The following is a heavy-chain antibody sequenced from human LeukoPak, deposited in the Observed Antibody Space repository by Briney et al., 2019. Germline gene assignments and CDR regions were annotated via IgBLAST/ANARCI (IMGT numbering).Heavy chain of an antibody. J-gene: IGHJ4*02. CDR1: GFTVSGSW. D-gene: IGHD6-13*01. CDR2: INTDGSST. V-gene: IGHV3-74*01. Sequence: GGSLRLSCAASGFTVSGSWILWLRQAPGKGLVWVSRINTDGSSTTYADSVKGRFTISRDNANNTLYLQMNSLRGEDTAVYYCARGSSWTDYWGQGTLVTVSS. CDR3: ARGSSWTDY.